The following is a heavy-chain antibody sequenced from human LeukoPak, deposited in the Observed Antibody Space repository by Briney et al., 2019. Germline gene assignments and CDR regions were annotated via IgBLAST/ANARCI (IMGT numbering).Heavy chain of an antibody. D-gene: IGHD2-15*01. CDR2: ISYDGSNK. Sequence: GGSLRLSCTASGFTFGDYAMSWVRQAPGKGLEWVAVISYDGSNKYYADSVKGRFTISRDSSKNTLYLQMNSLRAEDTAVYYCAKDRGYCSGGSCYPGYYFDYWGQGTLVTVSS. J-gene: IGHJ4*02. CDR1: GFTFGDYA. CDR3: AKDRGYCSGGSCYPGYYFDY. V-gene: IGHV3-30*04.